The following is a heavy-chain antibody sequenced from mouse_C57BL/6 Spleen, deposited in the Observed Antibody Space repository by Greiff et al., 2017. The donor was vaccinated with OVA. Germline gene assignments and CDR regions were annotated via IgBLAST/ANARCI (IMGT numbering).Heavy chain of an antibody. CDR2: INPGSGGT. V-gene: IGHV1-54*01. D-gene: IGHD2-3*01. CDR3: ARSGDGYPWFAY. J-gene: IGHJ3*01. Sequence: VQLQESGAELVRPGTSVKVSCKASGYAFTNYLIEWVKQRPGQGLEWIGVINPGSGGTNYNEKFKGKATLTADTSSSTAYMQLSSLTSEDSAVYFCARSGDGYPWFAYWGQGTLVTVSA. CDR1: GYAFTNYL.